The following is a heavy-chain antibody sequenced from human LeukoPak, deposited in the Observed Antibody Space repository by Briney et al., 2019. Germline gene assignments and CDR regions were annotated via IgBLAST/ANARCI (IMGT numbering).Heavy chain of an antibody. CDR3: VRDTGNFEIDY. CDR1: GGSIASGNYY. CDR2: VHSNGKT. J-gene: IGHJ4*02. V-gene: IGHV4-39*02. D-gene: IGHD1-7*01. Sequence: SETLSLTCSVSGGSIASGNYYWGWVRQSPGKGLDWIGSVHSNGKTYYNLSLNNRVTISADTSMKQFSLRLSPVTAADTAVYFCVRDTGNFEIDYWGQGTLATVSS.